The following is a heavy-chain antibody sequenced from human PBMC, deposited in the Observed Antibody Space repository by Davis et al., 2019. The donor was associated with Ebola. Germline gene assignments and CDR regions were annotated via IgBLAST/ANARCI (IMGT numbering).Heavy chain of an antibody. J-gene: IGHJ6*02. CDR3: ARPVHDSSGSFSGMDV. Sequence: PGGSLRLSCKGSGYSFTSYWISWVRQMPGKGLEWMGRIDPSDSYTNYSPSFQGHVTISADKSISTAYLQWSSLKASDTAMYYCARPVHDSSGSFSGMDVWGQGTTVTVSS. D-gene: IGHD3-22*01. CDR2: IDPSDSYT. CDR1: GYSFTSYW. V-gene: IGHV5-10-1*01.